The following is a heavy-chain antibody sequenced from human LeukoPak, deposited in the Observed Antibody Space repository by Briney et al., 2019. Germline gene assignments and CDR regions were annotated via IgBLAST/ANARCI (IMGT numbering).Heavy chain of an antibody. CDR3: AKSREYTYGYYDY. CDR1: GFTFSSYA. CDR2: ISASGGST. Sequence: GGSLRLSCAASGFTFSSYAMSWVRQAPGKGLEWVSNISASGGSTYYADSVKGRFTTSRDNSKNTLYLQMNSLRAEDTAVYYCAKSREYTYGYYDYWGQGTLVTVSS. V-gene: IGHV3-23*01. J-gene: IGHJ4*02. D-gene: IGHD5-18*01.